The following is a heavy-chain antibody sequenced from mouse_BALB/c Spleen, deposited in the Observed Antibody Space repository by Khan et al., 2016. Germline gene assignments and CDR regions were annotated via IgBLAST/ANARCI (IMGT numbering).Heavy chain of an antibody. V-gene: IGHV3-2*02. CDR1: GYSITSDYA. CDR3: ARSWRGFYAMDY. J-gene: IGHJ4*01. Sequence: EVKLEESGPGLVKPSQSLSLTCTVTGYSITSDYAWNWIRQFPGNKLEWMGYISYSGSTSYNPSLKSRISITRDTSKNQFFLQLNSVTTEETATYYCARSWRGFYAMDYWGQGTSVTVSS. CDR2: ISYSGST.